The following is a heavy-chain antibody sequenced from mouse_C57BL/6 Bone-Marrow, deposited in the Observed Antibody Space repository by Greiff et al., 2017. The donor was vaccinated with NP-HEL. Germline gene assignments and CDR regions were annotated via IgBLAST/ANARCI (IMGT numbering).Heavy chain of an antibody. CDR2: IYPRSGNT. CDR3: ARGYITTVVKDYYAMDY. D-gene: IGHD1-1*01. CDR1: GYTFTSYG. Sequence: QVQLKQSGAELARPGASVKLSCKASGYTFTSYGISWVKQRTGQGLEWIGEIYPRSGNTYYNEKFKGKATLTADKSSSTAYMELRSLTSEDSAVYFCARGYITTVVKDYYAMDYWGQGTSVTVSS. V-gene: IGHV1-81*01. J-gene: IGHJ4*01.